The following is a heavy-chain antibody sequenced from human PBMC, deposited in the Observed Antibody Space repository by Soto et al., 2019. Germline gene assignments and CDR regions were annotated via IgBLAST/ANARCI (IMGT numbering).Heavy chain of an antibody. CDR2: ISNDGSNK. Sequence: QVQLVESGGGVVQPGRSLRLSCAASGFTFSTYAMNWVRQAPGKGLEWVALISNDGSNKYYADSVKGRFTISRDNSKNTLYLQMNSLRGEDTAVYYCARDGNKYYYDRQDYWGQGSLVTVSS. D-gene: IGHD3-22*01. J-gene: IGHJ4*02. CDR3: ARDGNKYYYDRQDY. V-gene: IGHV3-30-3*01. CDR1: GFTFSTYA.